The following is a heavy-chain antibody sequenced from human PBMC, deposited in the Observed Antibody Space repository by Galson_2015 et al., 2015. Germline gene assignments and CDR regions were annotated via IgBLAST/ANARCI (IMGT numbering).Heavy chain of an antibody. Sequence: SLRLSCAASGFTFSSYAMSWVRQAPGKGLEWVSAISGSGGSTYYADSVKGRFTISRDNSKNTLYLQMNSLRAEDTAVYYCAKDMIPTNWVVAATWLPAFDYWGQGTLVTVSS. CDR3: AKDMIPTNWVVAATWLPAFDY. D-gene: IGHD2-15*01. CDR1: GFTFSSYA. V-gene: IGHV3-23*01. CDR2: ISGSGGST. J-gene: IGHJ4*02.